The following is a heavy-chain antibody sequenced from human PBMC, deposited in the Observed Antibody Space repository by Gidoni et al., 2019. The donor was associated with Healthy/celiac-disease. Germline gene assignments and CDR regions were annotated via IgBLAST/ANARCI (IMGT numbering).Heavy chain of an antibody. CDR2: INHSAST. CDR3: AREIRSSGRLHKQRLTQSGAFDI. D-gene: IGHD6-19*01. V-gene: IGHV4-34*01. J-gene: IGHJ3*02. CDR1: GVSFSGYY. Sequence: QVQLQQWGAGLLKPSETLSLTCAVYGVSFSGYYCSWIRQPPGQGLEWIGEINHSASTDYNPSLKSRVTISVDTSKNQFSLKLSSVTAADTAVYYCAREIRSSGRLHKQRLTQSGAFDIWGKGTMVTVSS.